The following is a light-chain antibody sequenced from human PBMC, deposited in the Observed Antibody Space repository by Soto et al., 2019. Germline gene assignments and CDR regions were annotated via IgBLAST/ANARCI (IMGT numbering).Light chain of an antibody. CDR2: DVF. J-gene: IGKJ4*01. V-gene: IGKV3-11*01. CDR3: HHRDNLPPT. CDR1: QSVGGH. Sequence: EIVLTQSPATLSLSPGETATLSCSASQSVGGHLAWYQQKPGQAPSLLIYDVFNRATGIPTRFSDSGSGTDFTLSISSLEPEDFAASFCHHRDNLPPTFGGGTNVEIK.